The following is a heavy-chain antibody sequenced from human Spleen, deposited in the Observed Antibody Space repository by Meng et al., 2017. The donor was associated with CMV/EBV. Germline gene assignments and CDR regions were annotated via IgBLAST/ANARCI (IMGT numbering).Heavy chain of an antibody. J-gene: IGHJ4*02. Sequence: GESLKISCSASGFTFTSAWMSWVRQAPGQGLEWAGRIKSKADGGTTDYAAPVKDRFTISRDDSNNMLYLQMNSLKIEDTAMYYCTTNYCSGNNCYSGHFDSWGQGTLVTVSS. V-gene: IGHV3-15*01. D-gene: IGHD2-15*01. CDR2: IKSKADGGTT. CDR1: GFTFTSAW. CDR3: TTNYCSGNNCYSGHFDS.